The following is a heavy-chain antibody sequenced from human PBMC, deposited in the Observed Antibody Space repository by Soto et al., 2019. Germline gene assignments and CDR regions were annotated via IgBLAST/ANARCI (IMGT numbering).Heavy chain of an antibody. CDR3: ARQGDCSGGSCYNAFDI. V-gene: IGHV4-39*01. D-gene: IGHD2-15*01. CDR2: IYYSGST. J-gene: IGHJ3*02. CDR1: GGSISSSSYY. Sequence: SETLSLTCTVSGGSISSSSYYWGWIRQPPGKGLEWIGSIYYSGSTYYNPSLKSRVTISVDTSKNQFSLKLSSVTAADTAVYYCARQGDCSGGSCYNAFDIWGQGTMVTVSS.